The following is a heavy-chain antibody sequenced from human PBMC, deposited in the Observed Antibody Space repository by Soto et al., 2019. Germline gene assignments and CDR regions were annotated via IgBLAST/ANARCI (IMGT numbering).Heavy chain of an antibody. V-gene: IGHV4-4*02. CDR3: ARDACSGGSCYEPRDAFDI. D-gene: IGHD2-15*01. Sequence: PSETLSLTCAVSGGSISSSNWWSWARQPPGKGLEWIGEIYHSGSTNYNPSLKSRVTISVDKSKNQFSLKLSSVTAADTAVYYCARDACSGGSCYEPRDAFDIWGQGTMVTVSS. CDR2: IYHSGST. J-gene: IGHJ3*02. CDR1: GGSISSSNW.